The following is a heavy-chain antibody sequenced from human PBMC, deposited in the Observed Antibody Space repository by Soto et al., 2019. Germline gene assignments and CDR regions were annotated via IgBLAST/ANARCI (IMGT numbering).Heavy chain of an antibody. V-gene: IGHV1-3*01. CDR2: INAGNGNT. CDR1: GYTFTSYA. D-gene: IGHD2-15*01. J-gene: IGHJ5*02. CDR3: AREAGVVVAATPNWFYP. Sequence: ASVKVSCKASGYTFTSYAMHWVRQAPGQRLEWMGWINAGNGNTKYSQKFQGRVTITRDTSASTAYMELSSLRSEDTAVYYCAREAGVVVAATPNWFYPWGKGTLVTVAS.